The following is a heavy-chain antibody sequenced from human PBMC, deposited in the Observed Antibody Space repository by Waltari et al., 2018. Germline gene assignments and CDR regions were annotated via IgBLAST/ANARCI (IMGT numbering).Heavy chain of an antibody. J-gene: IGHJ3*02. D-gene: IGHD6-13*01. V-gene: IGHV4-59*01. CDR1: GGSISVYY. CDR3: ARVAQQLVNAFDI. Sequence: HVQLQESGPGLVKPSEHLSRTCTVSGGSISVYYWRWIRQPPGKGLEWLGCIYYSWSTNHNPSLKSRVTRSVETSKNQFSLKLSSVTAADTAVYYCARVAQQLVNAFDIWGQGTMVTVSS. CDR2: IYYSWST.